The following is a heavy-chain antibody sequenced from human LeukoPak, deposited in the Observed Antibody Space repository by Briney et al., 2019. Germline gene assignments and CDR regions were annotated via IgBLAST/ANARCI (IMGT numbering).Heavy chain of an antibody. Sequence: TSETLTLTCAVSAYSISSSYYWGWIRQPPGGGLEYIGTIYYSGSTHYNPSIESRVTISIDVSKNHFSLHLSSVTAADTAVYYCARVGAGWSAAYYFDYWGKVTLVTVSS. CDR3: ARVGAGWSAAYYFDY. CDR1: AYSISSSYY. D-gene: IGHD3-3*01. V-gene: IGHV4-38-2*01. CDR2: IYYSGST. J-gene: IGHJ4*02.